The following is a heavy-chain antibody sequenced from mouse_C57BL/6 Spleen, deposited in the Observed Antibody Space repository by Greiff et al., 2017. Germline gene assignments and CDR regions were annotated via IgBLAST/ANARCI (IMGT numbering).Heavy chain of an antibody. CDR3: AMVSGYLYAMDY. CDR1: GYTFTSYW. CDR2: INPSSGYT. J-gene: IGHJ4*01. V-gene: IGHV1-7*01. Sequence: VQLQQSGAELAKPGASVKLSCKASGYTFTSYWMHWVKQRPGQGLAWIGYINPSSGYTKYTQKFKDKAPLTADKSSITAYMPMSSLTYEDSAVYYCAMVSGYLYAMDYWGQGTSVTVSS. D-gene: IGHD3-2*02.